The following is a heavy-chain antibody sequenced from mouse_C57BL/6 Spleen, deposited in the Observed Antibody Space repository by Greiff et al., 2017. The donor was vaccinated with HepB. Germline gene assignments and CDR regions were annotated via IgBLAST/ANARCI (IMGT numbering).Heavy chain of an antibody. V-gene: IGHV5-17*01. CDR1: GFTFSDYG. Sequence: DVMLVESGGGLVKPGGSLKLSCAASGFTFSDYGMHWVRQAPEKGLEWVAYISSGSSTIDYADTVKGRFTISRDNAKNTLFLQMTSLRSEDTAMYYCARSLYGNYDYFDYWGQGTTLTVSS. CDR2: ISSGSSTI. J-gene: IGHJ2*01. D-gene: IGHD2-1*01. CDR3: ARSLYGNYDYFDY.